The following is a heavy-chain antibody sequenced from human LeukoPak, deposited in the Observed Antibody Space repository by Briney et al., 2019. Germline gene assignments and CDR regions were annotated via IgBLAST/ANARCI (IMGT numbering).Heavy chain of an antibody. CDR2: IYTSGST. D-gene: IGHD2-15*01. V-gene: IGHV4-4*07. Sequence: SETLSLTCTVSGGSISSYYWSWIRQPAGKGLEWIGRIYTSGSTNYNPSLKSRVTMSVDTSKNQLSLKLSSVTAADTAVYYCARAGYCSGGSCYLPSYYYYGMDVWGQGTTVTVSS. J-gene: IGHJ6*02. CDR3: ARAGYCSGGSCYLPSYYYYGMDV. CDR1: GGSISSYY.